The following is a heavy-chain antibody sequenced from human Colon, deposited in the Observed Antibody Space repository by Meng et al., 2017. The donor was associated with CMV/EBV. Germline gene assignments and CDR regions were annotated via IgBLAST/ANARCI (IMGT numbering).Heavy chain of an antibody. Sequence: GFTFISYVMHWVRQGPGKGVEWVAVISFDGSIKDYADSVKGRFTISRDNRKNTMYLQMNSLRTEDTAVYYCARRCSSNNCYEAIDYWGQGTLVTVSS. CDR3: ARRCSSNNCYEAIDY. D-gene: IGHD2-2*01. V-gene: IGHV3-30*14. J-gene: IGHJ4*02. CDR2: ISFDGSIK. CDR1: GFTFISYV.